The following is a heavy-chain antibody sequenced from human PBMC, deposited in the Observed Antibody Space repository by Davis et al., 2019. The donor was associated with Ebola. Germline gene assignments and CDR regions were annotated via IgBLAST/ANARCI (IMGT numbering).Heavy chain of an antibody. CDR2: ISGTGGST. V-gene: IGHV3-23*01. J-gene: IGHJ6*02. CDR1: GFTFSSYA. CDR3: AKNPTTILRGSGMDV. Sequence: PGGSLRLSCAASGFTFSSYAMSWVRQAPGKGLEWVSGISGTGGSTYYADSVKGRLTISRDNSKNTLYLQMNSLRAEDTAVYYCAKNPTTILRGSGMDVWGQGTTVTVSS. D-gene: IGHD3-3*01.